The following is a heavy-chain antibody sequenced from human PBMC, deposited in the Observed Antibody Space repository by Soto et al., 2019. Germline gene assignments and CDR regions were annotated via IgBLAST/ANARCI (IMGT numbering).Heavy chain of an antibody. CDR3: ARGYYDSSGYYWVFDY. Sequence: EVQLVESGGGLVQPGGSLRLSCAASGFTFSSYSMNWVRQAPGKGLEWVSYISSSSSTIYYADSGKGRFTISRDNAKNSLYLQMNSLRAEDTAVYYCARGYYDSSGYYWVFDYWGQGTLVTVSS. CDR2: ISSSSSTI. D-gene: IGHD3-22*01. J-gene: IGHJ4*02. V-gene: IGHV3-48*01. CDR1: GFTFSSYS.